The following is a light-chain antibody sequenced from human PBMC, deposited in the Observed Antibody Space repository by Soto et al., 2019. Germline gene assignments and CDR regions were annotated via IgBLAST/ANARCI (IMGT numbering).Light chain of an antibody. CDR1: QSVSSSY. CDR2: GAS. J-gene: IGKJ1*01. Sequence: EIVLTQSPGTLSLSPGERATLSCRASQSVSSSYLAWYQQKPGQAPRLLIYGASSRATGIPDRFSGSGSGTDFTLTISRLEPEDFATYYCQHYNSYSEAFGQGTKLELK. V-gene: IGKV3-20*01. CDR3: QHYNSYSEA.